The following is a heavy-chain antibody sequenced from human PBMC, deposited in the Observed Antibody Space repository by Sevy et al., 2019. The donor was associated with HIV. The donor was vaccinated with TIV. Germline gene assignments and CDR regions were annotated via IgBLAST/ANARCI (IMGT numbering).Heavy chain of an antibody. CDR1: GFTFSDYG. J-gene: IGHJ4*02. Sequence: GGSLRLSCAASGFTFSDYGMHWVRQAPGKGQEWVAVIWSDGSNKYYGDSVKGRFTISRDSSKNTLFLQMNSLRVDDTAVYYCAREERSGTTTSFDYWGQGALVTVSS. V-gene: IGHV3-33*01. CDR2: IWSDGSNK. D-gene: IGHD1-7*01. CDR3: AREERSGTTTSFDY.